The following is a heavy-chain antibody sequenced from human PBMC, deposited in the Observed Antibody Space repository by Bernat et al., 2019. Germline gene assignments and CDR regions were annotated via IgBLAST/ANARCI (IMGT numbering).Heavy chain of an antibody. V-gene: IGHV3-20*04. Sequence: EVQLVESGGGVVRPGGSLRLSCAASGFTFDDYGMSWVRQAPGKGLEWVSGINWNGGSTGYADSVKGRFTISRDNAKNSLYLQMNSLRAEDTALYYCARDLYYYDSSGYYYYHPSFGHWYFDLWGRGTLVTVSS. CDR1: GFTFDDYG. CDR3: ARDLYYYDSSGYYYYHPSFGHWYFDL. D-gene: IGHD3-22*01. CDR2: INWNGGST. J-gene: IGHJ2*01.